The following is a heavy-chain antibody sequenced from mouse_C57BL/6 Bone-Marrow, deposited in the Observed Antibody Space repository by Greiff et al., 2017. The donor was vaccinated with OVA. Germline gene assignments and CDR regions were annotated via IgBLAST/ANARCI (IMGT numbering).Heavy chain of an antibody. V-gene: IGHV1-64*01. CDR1: GYTFTSYW. CDR3: ARWTTVSYWYFDV. D-gene: IGHD1-1*01. CDR2: IHPNSGST. J-gene: IGHJ1*03. Sequence: QVQLQQPGAELVKPGASVKLSCKASGYTFTSYWMHWVKQRPGQGLEWIGMIHPNSGSTNYNEKFKSKATLTVDKSSSTAYMQLSSLTSEDSAVYYCARWTTVSYWYFDVWGTGTTVTVSS.